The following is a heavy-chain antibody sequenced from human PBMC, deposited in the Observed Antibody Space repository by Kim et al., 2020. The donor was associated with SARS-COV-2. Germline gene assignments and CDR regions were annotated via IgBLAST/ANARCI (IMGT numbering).Heavy chain of an antibody. V-gene: IGHV1-2*02. CDR3: ARANAAAGDFDL. D-gene: IGHD6-13*01. J-gene: IGHJ2*01. Sequence: NDAQNFQGRVTMTRDTSISTAYMELSRLRSDDTAVYYCARANAAAGDFDLWGRGTLVTVSS.